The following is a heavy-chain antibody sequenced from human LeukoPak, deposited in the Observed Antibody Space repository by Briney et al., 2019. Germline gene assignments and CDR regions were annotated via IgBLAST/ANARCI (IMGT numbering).Heavy chain of an antibody. D-gene: IGHD3-10*01. V-gene: IGHV3-30*02. Sequence: GGSLRLSCAASGFTFSSYGMHWVRQAPGKGLGWVAFIRYDGSNKYYADSVKGRFTISRDNSKNTLYLQMNSLRAEDTAVYYCALKGITMVRGAYYMDVWGKGTTVTISS. CDR1: GFTFSSYG. CDR2: IRYDGSNK. J-gene: IGHJ6*03. CDR3: ALKGITMVRGAYYMDV.